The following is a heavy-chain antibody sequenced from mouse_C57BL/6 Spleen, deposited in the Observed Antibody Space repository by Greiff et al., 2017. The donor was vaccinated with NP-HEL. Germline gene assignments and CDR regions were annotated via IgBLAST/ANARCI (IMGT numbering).Heavy chain of an antibody. CDR3: ARDADGNYAMDY. J-gene: IGHJ4*01. CDR2: INYDGSST. D-gene: IGHD2-1*01. Sequence: DVKLVESEGGLVQPGSSMKLSCTASGFTFSDYYMAWVRQVPEKGLEWVANINYDGSSTYYLDSLKSRFIISRDNAKNILYLQMSSLKSEDTATYYCARDADGNYAMDYWGQGTSVTVSS. V-gene: IGHV5-16*01. CDR1: GFTFSDYY.